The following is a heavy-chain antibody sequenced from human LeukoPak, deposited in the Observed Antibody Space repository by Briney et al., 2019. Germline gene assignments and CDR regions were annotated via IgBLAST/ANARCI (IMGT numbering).Heavy chain of an antibody. Sequence: PGGSLRLSCAASGFSFSRYWMHWVRHSPGKGLVWVSRINEDGSTTTYADSVKGRSTISRDNAKNTLHLQMNSLRAEDTAVYYCARGVAPCFDPWGQGTLVTVSS. CDR1: GFSFSRYW. CDR2: INEDGSTT. CDR3: ARGVAPCFDP. J-gene: IGHJ5*02. D-gene: IGHD3-10*01. V-gene: IGHV3-74*03.